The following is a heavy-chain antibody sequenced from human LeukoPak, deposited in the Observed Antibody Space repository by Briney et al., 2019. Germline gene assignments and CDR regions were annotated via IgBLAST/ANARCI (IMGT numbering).Heavy chain of an antibody. CDR1: GFTFDDYG. V-gene: IGHV3-11*04. CDR3: ARDPNYDILTGYSQYNWFDP. CDR2: ISSSGSTI. J-gene: IGHJ5*02. D-gene: IGHD3-9*01. Sequence: GGSLRLSCAASGFTFDDYGMSWIRQAPGKGLEWVSYISSSGSTIYYADSVKGRFTISRDNAKNSLYLQMNSLRAEDTAVYYCARDPNYDILTGYSQYNWFDPWGQGTLVTVSS.